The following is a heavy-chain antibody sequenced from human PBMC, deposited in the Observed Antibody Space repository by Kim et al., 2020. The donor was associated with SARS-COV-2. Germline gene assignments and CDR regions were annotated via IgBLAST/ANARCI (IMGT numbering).Heavy chain of an antibody. V-gene: IGHV1-18*01. J-gene: IGHJ3*01. CDR3: ARGRSDYGAIDSLDL. CDR1: GYKFTNHG. D-gene: IGHD3-10*01. CDR2: INTFNAVP. Sequence: ASVKVSCKASGYKFTNHGINWVRQAPGQGLEWLGWINTFNAVPNYAHSLQGRVTFITDTSTATASLDLSSLRSDDTAVYFCARGRSDYGAIDSLDLWCQGTAVTVS.